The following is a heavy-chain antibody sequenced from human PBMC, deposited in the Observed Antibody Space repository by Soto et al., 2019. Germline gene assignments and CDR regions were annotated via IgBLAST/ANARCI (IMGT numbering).Heavy chain of an antibody. CDR3: ARDGEQLQAIYFPH. Sequence: QVQLVQSGAEVKKPGASVKVSCKASGYTFTGYYMHWVRQAPGQGLEWMGWINRNSGGTNYAQKFQGWVTMTRDTSISTAYMELSRLRSDDTAVYYCARDGEQLQAIYFPHWGQGTLVPVSS. CDR2: INRNSGGT. J-gene: IGHJ1*01. V-gene: IGHV1-2*04. CDR1: GYTFTGYY. D-gene: IGHD6-6*01.